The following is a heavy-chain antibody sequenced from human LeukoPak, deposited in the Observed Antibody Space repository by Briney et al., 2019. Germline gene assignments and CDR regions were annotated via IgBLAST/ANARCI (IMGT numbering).Heavy chain of an antibody. CDR1: GGSFSGYY. CDR3: AREDRIQRRRLDP. D-gene: IGHD5-18*01. V-gene: IGHV4-34*01. CDR2: INHSGST. Sequence: SETLSLTCAVYGGSFSGYYWSWIRQPPGKGLEWIGEINHSGSTNYNPSLKSRVTISVDTSKNQFSLKLSSVTAADTAVYYCAREDRIQRRRLDPWGQGTLVTVSS. J-gene: IGHJ5*02.